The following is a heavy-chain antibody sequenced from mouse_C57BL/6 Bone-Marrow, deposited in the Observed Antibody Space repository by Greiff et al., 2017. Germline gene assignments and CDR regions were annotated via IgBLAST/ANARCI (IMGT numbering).Heavy chain of an antibody. J-gene: IGHJ1*03. V-gene: IGHV1-69*01. Sequence: QVQLQQSGAELVMPGASVKLSCKASGYTFTSYWMHWVKQRPGQGLEWIGEIDPSDSYTNYNQKFKGKSTLTVDKSSSTAYMQLSSLTSEDSAVYYCASSNYVWYFDVWGTGTTVTVSS. D-gene: IGHD2-5*01. CDR1: GYTFTSYW. CDR2: IDPSDSYT. CDR3: ASSNYVWYFDV.